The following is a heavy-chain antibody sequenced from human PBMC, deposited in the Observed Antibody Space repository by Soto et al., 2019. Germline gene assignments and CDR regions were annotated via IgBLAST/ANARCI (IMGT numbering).Heavy chain of an antibody. CDR1: GGSISSYY. D-gene: IGHD3-16*01. J-gene: IGHJ4*02. Sequence: PSETLSLTCTVSGGSISSYYWSWIRQPPGKGLEWIGYIYYSGSTNYNPSLKSRVTISVDTSKNQFSLKLSSVTAADTAVYYCARDSFRGTPYLDHWGKETLVTVPS. CDR3: ARDSFRGTPYLDH. CDR2: IYYSGST. V-gene: IGHV4-59*01.